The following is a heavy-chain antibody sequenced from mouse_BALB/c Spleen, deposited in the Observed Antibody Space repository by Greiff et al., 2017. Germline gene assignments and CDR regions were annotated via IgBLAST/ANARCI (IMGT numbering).Heavy chain of an antibody. V-gene: IGHV2-6-7*01. CDR2: IWGDGST. J-gene: IGHJ4*01. CDR1: GFSLTGYG. D-gene: IGHD1-1*01. CDR3: ARDRYYDGSSYKDYAMDY. Sequence: VQLQQSGPGLVAPSQSLSITCTVSGFSLTGYGVNWVRQPPGKGLEWLGMIWGDGSTDYNSALKSRLSISKDNSKSQVFLKMNSLQTDDTARYYCARDRYYDGSSYKDYAMDYWGQGTSVTVSS.